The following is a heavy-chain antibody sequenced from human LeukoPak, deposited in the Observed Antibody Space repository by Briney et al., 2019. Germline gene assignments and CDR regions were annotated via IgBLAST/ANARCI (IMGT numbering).Heavy chain of an antibody. D-gene: IGHD1-26*01. CDR2: ITSSGTYT. CDR3: ARDPYSGNYGTYYYYMDV. V-gene: IGHV3-21*01. CDR1: GFTFSNYN. J-gene: IGHJ6*03. Sequence: GGSLRLSCADSGFTFSNYNMNWVRRAPGKAMEWVSSITSSGTYTFYADSVKGRFTISRDNAKNSLYLQMDSLGPEDTAVYYCARDPYSGNYGTYYYYMDVWGKGTTVTISS.